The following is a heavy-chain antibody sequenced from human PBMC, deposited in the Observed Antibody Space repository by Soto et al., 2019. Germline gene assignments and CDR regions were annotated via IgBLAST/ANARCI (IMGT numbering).Heavy chain of an antibody. D-gene: IGHD4-17*01. CDR3: ARDYGDYYGMDV. V-gene: IGHV1-24*01. CDR1: GYTLTELS. CDR2: FDPEDGET. Sequence: ASVKVSCKVSGYTLTELSMHWVRQAPGKGLEWMGGFDPEDGETIYAQKFQGRVTMTEDTSTDTAYMELSRLRSDDTAVYYCARDYGDYYGMDVWGQGTTVTVSS. J-gene: IGHJ6*02.